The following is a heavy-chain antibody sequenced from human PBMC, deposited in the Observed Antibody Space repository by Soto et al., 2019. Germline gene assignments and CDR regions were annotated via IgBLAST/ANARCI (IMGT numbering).Heavy chain of an antibody. CDR1: GGSISSGSYY. CDR2: IYYSGST. V-gene: IGHV4-39*01. D-gene: IGHD3-3*01. CDR3: ASGGHYDFWSGYYSVPKGFPRYYYYGMDV. J-gene: IGHJ6*02. Sequence: SETLPLTCTVSGGSISSGSYYWGWIRQPPGKGLEWIGSIYYSGSTYYNPSLKSRVTISVDTSKNQFSLKLSSVTAADTAVYYCASGGHYDFWSGYYSVPKGFPRYYYYGMDVWGQGTTVT.